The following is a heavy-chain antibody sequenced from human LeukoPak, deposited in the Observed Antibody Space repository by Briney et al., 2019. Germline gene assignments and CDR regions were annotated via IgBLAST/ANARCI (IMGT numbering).Heavy chain of an antibody. CDR3: ARSDHYYDSSGYYYSGAFDI. CDR2: IYSGGST. V-gene: IGHV3-53*01. D-gene: IGHD3-22*01. J-gene: IGHJ3*02. Sequence: PGGSLRLSCAASGFTVSSNYMSWVRQAPGKGLEWVSVIYSGGSTYYADSVKGRFTISRDNSKNTLYLQMNSLRAEDTAVYYCARSDHYYDSSGYYYSGAFDIWGQGTMVTVSS. CDR1: GFTVSSNY.